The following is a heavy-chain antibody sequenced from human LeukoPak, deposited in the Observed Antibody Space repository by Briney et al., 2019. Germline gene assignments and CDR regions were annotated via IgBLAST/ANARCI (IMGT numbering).Heavy chain of an antibody. D-gene: IGHD3-10*01. CDR1: GFTFSSYT. CDR2: ISYDGSNK. J-gene: IGHJ4*02. CDR3: ARAGILWFGELSNFDY. V-gene: IGHV3-30*01. Sequence: GRSLRLSCAASGFTFSSYTMHWVRQAPGKGLEWVAVISYDGSNKYYADSVKGRFTFSRDNSKNTLYLQMNSLRGEDTAVYYCARAGILWFGELSNFDYWGQGALVTVSS.